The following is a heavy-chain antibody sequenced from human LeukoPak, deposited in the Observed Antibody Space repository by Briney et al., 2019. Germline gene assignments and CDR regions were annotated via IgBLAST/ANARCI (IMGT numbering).Heavy chain of an antibody. J-gene: IGHJ6*02. CDR2: IYTDGST. Sequence: GGSLRLSCAASGFIVSSNYMNWVRQAPGKGLEWVSVIYTDGSTYYADSVKGRFTISRDISRNTVHLQMNSLRAGDTAVYYCAKSITDCSGISCQNRWYYYYGMDVWGQGTTVTVSS. CDR3: AKSITDCSGISCQNRWYYYYGMDV. D-gene: IGHD2-2*01. V-gene: IGHV3-53*01. CDR1: GFIVSSNY.